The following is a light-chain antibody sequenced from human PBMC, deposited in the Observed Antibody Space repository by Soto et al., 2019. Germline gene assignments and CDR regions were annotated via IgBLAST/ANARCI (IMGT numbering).Light chain of an antibody. V-gene: IGLV1-40*01. CDR2: GNS. CDR1: NSNIGAGYD. Sequence: QSVLTQPPSVSGAPGQMVTISCTGSNSNIGAGYDVHWYQQLPGTAPKLLIYGNSNRPSGVPDRFSGSKSVTSASLAITGLQAEDEADYYCQSYDNSLSGSVFGTGTKVTVL. J-gene: IGLJ1*01. CDR3: QSYDNSLSGSV.